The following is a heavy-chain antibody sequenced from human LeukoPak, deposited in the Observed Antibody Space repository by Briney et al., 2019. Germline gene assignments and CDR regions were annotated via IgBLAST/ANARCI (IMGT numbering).Heavy chain of an antibody. CDR1: GGSISSYY. J-gene: IGHJ4*02. V-gene: IGHV4-59*01. Sequence: PSETLSLTCTVSGGSISSYYWSWIRQPPGKGLEWIGYIYYSGSTSYNPTLKSRVTISVDTSKNQYSLKLSSVTAADTAVYYCASGQLVLDYWGQGTLVTVSS. CDR3: ASGQLVLDY. CDR2: IYYSGST. D-gene: IGHD6-6*01.